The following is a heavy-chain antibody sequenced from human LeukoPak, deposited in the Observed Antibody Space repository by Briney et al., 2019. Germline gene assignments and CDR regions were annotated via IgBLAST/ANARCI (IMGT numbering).Heavy chain of an antibody. CDR2: ISSSGGST. J-gene: IGHJ4*02. Sequence: QPGGSLRLSCAASGFTFSTYAMSWVRQAPGKGLEWVSAISSSGGSTYYADSVKGRFTISRDNSKNTLYLQMNSLRAEDTAVYYCAKAFSYSSSSNFDYWGQGTLVTVSS. D-gene: IGHD6-6*01. V-gene: IGHV3-23*01. CDR3: AKAFSYSSSSNFDY. CDR1: GFTFSTYA.